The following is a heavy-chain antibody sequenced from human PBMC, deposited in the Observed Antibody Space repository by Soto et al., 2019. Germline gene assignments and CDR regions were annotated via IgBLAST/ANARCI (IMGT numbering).Heavy chain of an antibody. CDR3: ARDRQTVGDCSSTSCYSYYYGIDV. V-gene: IGHV1-2*02. CDR1: GYTFTGYY. Sequence: QVQLVPSGAEVKTPGASVKVSCKASGYTFTGYYMHWVRQAPGQGLEWMGWINPNSGGTNYAQKFQGRVTMTRDTSISTAYMGLSRLRSDDTAVYYCARDRQTVGDCSSTSCYSYYYGIDVWGQGTTVTVSS. D-gene: IGHD2-2*01. J-gene: IGHJ6*02. CDR2: INPNSGGT.